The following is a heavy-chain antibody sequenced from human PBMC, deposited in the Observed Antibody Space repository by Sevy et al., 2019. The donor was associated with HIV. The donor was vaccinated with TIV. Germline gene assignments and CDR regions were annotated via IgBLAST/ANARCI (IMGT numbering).Heavy chain of an antibody. CDR1: GGSFSGYY. J-gene: IGHJ3*02. CDR2: INHSGST. D-gene: IGHD6-19*01. V-gene: IGHV4-34*01. CDR3: ARVLASIAVAGTGAFDI. Sequence: SETLSLTCAVYGGSFSGYYWSWIRQPPGNGLEWIGEINHSGSTNYNPSLKSRVTISVDTSKNQFSLKLSSVTAADTAVYYCARVLASIAVAGTGAFDIWGQGTMVTVSS.